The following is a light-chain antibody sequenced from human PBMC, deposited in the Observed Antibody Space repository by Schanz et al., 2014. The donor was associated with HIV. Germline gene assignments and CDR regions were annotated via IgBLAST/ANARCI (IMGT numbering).Light chain of an antibody. CDR3: QQYGSSRFT. V-gene: IGKV3-20*01. CDR2: AAS. CDR1: QTVSSSS. J-gene: IGKJ3*01. Sequence: EIVLTQSPDTLSLSPGERATLSCRASQTVSSSSLAWYQQKPGQSPRLLIYAASTRATGIPDRFSGSGSGTDFSLTISRLEPEDFAVYYCQQYGSSRFTFGPGTKVDIK.